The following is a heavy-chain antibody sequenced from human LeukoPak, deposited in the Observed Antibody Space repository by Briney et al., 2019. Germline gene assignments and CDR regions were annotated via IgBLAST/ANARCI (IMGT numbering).Heavy chain of an antibody. D-gene: IGHD3-22*01. J-gene: IGHJ4*02. CDR2: ISGSGGST. CDR3: AKDFHISSGYSLN. V-gene: IGHV3-23*01. Sequence: SAISGSGGSTYYAEPVKGRFTMSRDNSKNILYLQMISLRAEDTAVYYCAKDFHISSGYSLNWGQGTLVTVSS.